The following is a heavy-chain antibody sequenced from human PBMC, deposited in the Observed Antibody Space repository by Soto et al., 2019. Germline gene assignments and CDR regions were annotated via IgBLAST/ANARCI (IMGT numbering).Heavy chain of an antibody. D-gene: IGHD3-10*01. J-gene: IGHJ4*02. CDR1: GFSVSSNY. CDR3: VRGRYGSEIH. V-gene: IGHV3-53*04. CDR2: VYNGGAT. Sequence: GGSLRLSCAASGFSVSSNYMTWVRQAPGKGLEWVSLVYNGGATHYAASVKGRFTISTHSSQSTLFLQMNSLRTEDTATYYCVRGRYGSEIHWGQATKVTVSS.